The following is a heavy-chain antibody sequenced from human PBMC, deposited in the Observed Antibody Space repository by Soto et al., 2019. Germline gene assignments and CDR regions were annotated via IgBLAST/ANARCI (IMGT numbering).Heavy chain of an antibody. J-gene: IGHJ1*01. D-gene: IGHD3-22*01. V-gene: IGHV1-18*04. CDR2: ISAYNGNT. CDR3: ARASSGYYLKYFQH. CDR1: GYTFTSYG. Sequence: ASVKVSCKASGYTFTSYGISWVRQAPGQGLEWMGWISAYNGNTNYAQKLQGRVAMTTDTSTSTAYMELRSLRSDDTAVYYCARASSGYYLKYFQHWGQGTLVTVSS.